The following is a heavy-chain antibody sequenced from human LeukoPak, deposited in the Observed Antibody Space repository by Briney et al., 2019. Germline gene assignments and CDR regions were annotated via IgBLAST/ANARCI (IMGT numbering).Heavy chain of an antibody. CDR3: ASSIQLWPIY. CDR1: PHSFTSYW. CDR2: IYPGDSDT. J-gene: IGHJ4*02. Sequence: PGQSLTISCKVSPHSFTSYWIAWARHMPGKGLGWMGIIYPGDSDTRYSPSFQGQVTISADKSISTAYLQWSSLKASDTAMYYCASSIQLWPIYWGQGTLVTVSS. V-gene: IGHV5-51*01. D-gene: IGHD5-18*01.